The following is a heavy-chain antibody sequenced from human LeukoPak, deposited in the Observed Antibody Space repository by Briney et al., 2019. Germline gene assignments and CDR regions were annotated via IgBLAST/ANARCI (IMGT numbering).Heavy chain of an antibody. V-gene: IGHV3-23*01. CDR2: ISGGGGST. CDR1: GFTFTSYS. J-gene: IGHJ4*02. D-gene: IGHD1-26*01. CDR3: AKGGKWDVTPFDY. Sequence: GGSLRLSCAASGFTFTSYSMNWVRQAPGKGLEWVSTISGGGGSTYYADSVKGRFTISRDNSKNTLYLQVNSLRAEDTAVYYCAKGGKWDVTPFDYWGQGTLVTVFS.